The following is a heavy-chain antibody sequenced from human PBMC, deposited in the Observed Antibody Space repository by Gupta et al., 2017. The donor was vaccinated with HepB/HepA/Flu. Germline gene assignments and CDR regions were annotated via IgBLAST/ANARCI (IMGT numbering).Heavy chain of an antibody. D-gene: IGHD1-26*01. J-gene: IGHJ4*02. Sequence: QVQLQASGPGLVKPSETLSLTCTVSVGSISNYYWNWIRQPAGKGLEWIGRIYTNGNTNYNPSLKSRVTMSVDTSKNQFSLKLSSVTAADTAVYYCTRDPTGYSPDYFDYWGQGTLVTVSS. CDR2: IYTNGNT. V-gene: IGHV4-4*07. CDR1: VGSISNYY. CDR3: TRDPTGYSPDYFDY.